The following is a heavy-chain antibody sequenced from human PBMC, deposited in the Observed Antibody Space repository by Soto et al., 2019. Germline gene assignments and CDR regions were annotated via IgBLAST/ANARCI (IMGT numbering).Heavy chain of an antibody. CDR2: ISSSSSTI. CDR1: GFTFSSYS. CDR3: ARVKVVPAAKSLGYYGMDV. D-gene: IGHD2-2*01. V-gene: IGHV3-48*02. Sequence: GGSLRLSCAASGFTFSSYSMNWVRQAPGKGLEWVSYISSSSSTIYYADSVKGRFTISRDNAKNSLYLQMNSLRDEDTAVYYCARVKVVPAAKSLGYYGMDVWGQGTTVTVSS. J-gene: IGHJ6*02.